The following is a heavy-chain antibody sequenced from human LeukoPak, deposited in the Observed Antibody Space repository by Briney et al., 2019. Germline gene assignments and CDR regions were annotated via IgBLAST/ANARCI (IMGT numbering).Heavy chain of an antibody. CDR1: GFTFSNYH. D-gene: IGHD5-18*01. CDR3: ASHTDTAIMRFDY. Sequence: GGSLRLSCAASGFTFSNYHMNWVRQAPGKGLEWVSYISSSGSTIYYADSVKGRFTISRDNAKNSVYLQMNSLRAEDTAVYYCASHTDTAIMRFDYWGQGTLVTVSS. V-gene: IGHV3-48*01. CDR2: ISSSGSTI. J-gene: IGHJ4*02.